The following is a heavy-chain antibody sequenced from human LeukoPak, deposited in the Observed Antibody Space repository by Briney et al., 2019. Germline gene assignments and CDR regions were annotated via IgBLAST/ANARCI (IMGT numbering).Heavy chain of an antibody. CDR2: IYYSGST. CDR1: GGSISSSSYY. D-gene: IGHD5-12*01. V-gene: IGHV4-39*07. Sequence: SETLSLTCTVSGGSISSSSYYWGWIRQPPGKGLERIGSIYYSGSTYYNPSLKSRVTISVDTSKNQFSLKLSSVTAADTAVYYCARDSGYEYYFDYWGQGTLVTVSS. CDR3: ARDSGYEYYFDY. J-gene: IGHJ4*02.